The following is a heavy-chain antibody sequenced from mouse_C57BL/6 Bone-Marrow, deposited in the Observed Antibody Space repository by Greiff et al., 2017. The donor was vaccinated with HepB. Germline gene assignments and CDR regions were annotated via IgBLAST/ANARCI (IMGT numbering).Heavy chain of an antibody. V-gene: IGHV1-64*01. CDR2: IHPNSGST. CDR1: GYTFTSYW. Sequence: QVQLKQPGAELVKPGASVKLSCKASGYTFTSYWMPWVQQRPGQGLEWIGMIHPNSGSTNYNEKFKSKATLTVDKSSSTAYMQLSSLTSEDSAVYYCTRRGIYDYALYYWGQGTTLTVSS. D-gene: IGHD2-4*01. J-gene: IGHJ2*01. CDR3: TRRGIYDYALYY.